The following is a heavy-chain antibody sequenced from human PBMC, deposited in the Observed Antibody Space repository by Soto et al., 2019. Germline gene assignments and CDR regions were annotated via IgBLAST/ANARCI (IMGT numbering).Heavy chain of an antibody. V-gene: IGHV3-23*01. J-gene: IGHJ4*02. CDR2: ITNSRSNK. CDR3: AREYGDYCFDY. D-gene: IGHD4-17*01. Sequence: GGSLRLSCAASGFTFSNYVMSWVRQAPGKGLEWVSVITNSRSNKFYADSVKGRFTISRDNSKNTLYLQMNSLRAEDTAVYYCAREYGDYCFDYWGQGTLVTVSS. CDR1: GFTFSNYV.